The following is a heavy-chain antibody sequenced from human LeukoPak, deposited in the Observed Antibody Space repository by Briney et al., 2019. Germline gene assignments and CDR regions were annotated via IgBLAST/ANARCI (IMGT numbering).Heavy chain of an antibody. CDR3: ARDYHDSSGYYVNTYYFDY. Sequence: ASVKVSCKASGYTFTSYGISWVRQAPGQGLEWMGWISAYNGNTNYAQKLQGRVTMTTDTSTSTAYMELRSLRSEDTAAYYCARDYHDSSGYYVNTYYFDYWGQGTLVTVSS. CDR2: ISAYNGNT. V-gene: IGHV1-18*01. CDR1: GYTFTSYG. J-gene: IGHJ4*02. D-gene: IGHD3-22*01.